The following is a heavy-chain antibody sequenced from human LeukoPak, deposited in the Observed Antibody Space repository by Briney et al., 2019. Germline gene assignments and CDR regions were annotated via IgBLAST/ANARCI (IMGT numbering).Heavy chain of an antibody. CDR1: GYTFTSYG. CDR3: ARDVGYCSSTSCYTASGSSSGPKPPYYFDY. Sequence: ASVKVSCKASGYTFTSYGISWVRQAPGQGLEWMGWISAYNGNTNYAQKLQGRVTMTTDTSTSTAYMELRSLRSDDTAVYYCARDVGYCSSTSCYTASGSSSGPKPPYYFDYWGQGTLVTVSS. CDR2: ISAYNGNT. D-gene: IGHD2-2*02. J-gene: IGHJ4*02. V-gene: IGHV1-18*01.